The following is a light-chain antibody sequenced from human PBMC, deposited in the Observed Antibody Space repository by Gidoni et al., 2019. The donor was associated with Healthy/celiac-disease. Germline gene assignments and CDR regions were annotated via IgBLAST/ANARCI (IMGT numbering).Light chain of an antibody. V-gene: IGLV3-1*01. J-gene: IGLJ3*02. Sequence: SYELTQPPSVSVSPGQTASITCSGEKLGDKYACCYQQKPGQSLVLVIYKDSKRPSGIPYRFSGSNSVNTATLTIIGTQAMDEADYYCQAWDSSTAVFGGGTKLTVL. CDR3: QAWDSSTAV. CDR1: KLGDKY. CDR2: KDS.